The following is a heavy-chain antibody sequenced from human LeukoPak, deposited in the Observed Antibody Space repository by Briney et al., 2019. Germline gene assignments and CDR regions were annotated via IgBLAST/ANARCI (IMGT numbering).Heavy chain of an antibody. CDR2: ISGGGGST. V-gene: IGHV3-23*01. CDR3: AKGSGHYDILTGYYLFDY. J-gene: IGHJ4*02. CDR1: GFTFSSYA. Sequence: GGSLRLSCAASGFTFSSYAMSWVRQAPGKGLEWVSAISGGGGSTYYADSVKGRFTISRDNSKNTLYLQMNSLRAEDTAVYYCAKGSGHYDILTGYYLFDYWGQGTLVTVSS. D-gene: IGHD3-9*01.